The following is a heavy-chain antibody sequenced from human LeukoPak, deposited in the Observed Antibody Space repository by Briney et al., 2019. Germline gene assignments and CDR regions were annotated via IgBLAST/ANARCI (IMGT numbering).Heavy chain of an antibody. V-gene: IGHV3-48*04. D-gene: IGHD6-19*01. Sequence: PGGSLRLSCAASGFTFNAYSMTWVRQAPGKGLECIASVTGSGNSRVFADSVKGRFSISRDNAKNSLDLQLNNLSAEDTATYYCARVRYDSGWFDYWGQGTLVTVSS. J-gene: IGHJ5*01. CDR1: GFTFNAYS. CDR3: ARVRYDSGWFDY. CDR2: VTGSGNSR.